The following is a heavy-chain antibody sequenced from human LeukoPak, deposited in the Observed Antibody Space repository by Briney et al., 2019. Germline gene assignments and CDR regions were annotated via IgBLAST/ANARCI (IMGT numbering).Heavy chain of an antibody. Sequence: GGSLRLSCTVSGFTVSSNSMSWVRQAPGKGLEWVSFIYSDNTHYSDSLKGRFTISRDNSKNTLYLQMNSLRAEDTAVYYCARATGWAFDIWGQGTMVTVSS. J-gene: IGHJ3*02. CDR2: IYSDNT. CDR1: GFTVSSNS. D-gene: IGHD1-14*01. CDR3: ARATGWAFDI. V-gene: IGHV3-53*01.